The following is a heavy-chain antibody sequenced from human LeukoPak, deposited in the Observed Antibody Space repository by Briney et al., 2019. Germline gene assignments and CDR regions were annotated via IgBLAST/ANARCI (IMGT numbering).Heavy chain of an antibody. CDR1: GGSISSYY. J-gene: IGHJ4*02. D-gene: IGHD3-22*01. CDR3: GGSGYYYYFDY. CDR2: IYYSGST. V-gene: IGHV4-59*01. Sequence: SETLSLTCTVSGGSISSYYWSWIRQPPGKGLEWIGYIYYSGSTSYSPSLKSRVTISVDTSKNQFSLKLSSVTAADTAVYYCGGSGYYYYFDYWGQGTLVTVSS.